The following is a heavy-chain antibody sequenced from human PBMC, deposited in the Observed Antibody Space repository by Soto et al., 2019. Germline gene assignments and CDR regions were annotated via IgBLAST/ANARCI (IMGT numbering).Heavy chain of an antibody. CDR2: INHSGST. J-gene: IGHJ3*02. Sequence: SETLSLTCAVYGGSFSGYYWSWIRQPPGKGLEWIGEINHSGSTNYNPSLKSRVTISVDTSKNQFSLKLSSVTAADTAVYYCARCNERVRHDAFDIWGQGTMVTVSS. V-gene: IGHV4-34*01. CDR3: ARCNERVRHDAFDI. D-gene: IGHD6-25*01. CDR1: GGSFSGYY.